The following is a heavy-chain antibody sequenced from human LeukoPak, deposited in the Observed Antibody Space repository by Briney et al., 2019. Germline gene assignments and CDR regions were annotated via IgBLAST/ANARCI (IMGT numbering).Heavy chain of an antibody. V-gene: IGHV1-2*02. J-gene: IGHJ6*02. CDR3: ARAGAVYYYGMDV. D-gene: IGHD3-10*01. Sequence: GASVKVSCKASGYTFTCYYVHWVRQAPGQGLEWMGWINPNSGDTNYAQRFQGRVTMTRDTSISTAYMELSRLRSDDTAMYYCARAGAVYYYGMDVWGQGTTVTVSS. CDR1: GYTFTCYY. CDR2: INPNSGDT.